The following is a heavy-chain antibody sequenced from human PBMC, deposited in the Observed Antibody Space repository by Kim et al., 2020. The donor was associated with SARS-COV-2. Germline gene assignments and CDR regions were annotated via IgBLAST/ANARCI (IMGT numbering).Heavy chain of an antibody. Sequence: SETLSLTCAVYGGSFSGYYWSWIRQPPGKGLEWIGEINHSGSTNYNPALKSRVTISVDTTKNQFSLKLSSVITADTAVYYCARGTRQWLSRRYYYYMDV. CDR1: GGSFSGYY. J-gene: IGHJ6*03. V-gene: IGHV4-34*01. CDR3: ARGTRQWLSRRYYYYMDV. CDR2: INHSGST. D-gene: IGHD6-19*01.